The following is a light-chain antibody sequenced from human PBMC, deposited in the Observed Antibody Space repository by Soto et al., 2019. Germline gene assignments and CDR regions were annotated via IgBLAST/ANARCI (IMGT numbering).Light chain of an antibody. V-gene: IGLV2-11*01. CDR3: CSYAGTYTYV. CDR1: SSDIGGYNY. CDR2: DVS. J-gene: IGLJ1*01. Sequence: QSALTQPRSVSGSPGQSVAISCTGTSSDIGGYNYVSWFQQHPGKAPKLTIYDVSKWPSGVPDRFSGSKSGNTASLTISGLQDEDEADYYCCSYAGTYTYVFGTGTKVTVL.